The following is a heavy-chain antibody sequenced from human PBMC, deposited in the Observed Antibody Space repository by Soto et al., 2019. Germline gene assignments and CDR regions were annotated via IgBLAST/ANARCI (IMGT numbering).Heavy chain of an antibody. J-gene: IGHJ4*02. D-gene: IGHD2-21*02. V-gene: IGHV1-3*05. Sequence: QVQLVQSGAEEKKPGASVKVSCKASGYTFTSYAMHWVRQAPGQRLEWMGWINAGNGNTKYSQKFQGRVTITRDTAASRAYMGLSSLRSEDTAVYYCARSIVVVTALDYWGQGTLVTVSS. CDR2: INAGNGNT. CDR3: ARSIVVVTALDY. CDR1: GYTFTSYA.